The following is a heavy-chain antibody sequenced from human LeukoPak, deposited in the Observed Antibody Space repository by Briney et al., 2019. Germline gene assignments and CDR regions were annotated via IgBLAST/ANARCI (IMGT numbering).Heavy chain of an antibody. V-gene: IGHV1-18*01. J-gene: IGHJ4*02. CDR2: ISAYNGNT. D-gene: IGHD3-3*01. CDR3: ARHGSEGLRFLEWPNFDY. Sequence: GASVKVSCKASGYTFTSYGISWVRQAPGQGLEWMGWISAYNGNTNYAQKFQGRVTITADESTSTAYMELSSLRSEDTAVYYCARHGSEGLRFLEWPNFDYWGQGTLVTVSS. CDR1: GYTFTSYG.